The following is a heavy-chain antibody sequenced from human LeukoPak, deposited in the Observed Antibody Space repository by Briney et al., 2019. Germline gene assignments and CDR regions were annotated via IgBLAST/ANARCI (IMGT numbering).Heavy chain of an antibody. J-gene: IGHJ4*02. D-gene: IGHD5/OR15-5a*01. CDR2: ISGSGEST. V-gene: IGHV3-23*01. Sequence: GGSLRLSCTASGFSFKNYAMNWVRQAPGKGLEWVSIISGSGESTYYADSVKGRFTISRDNSKNTVDLQMSSLTVDDTAVYYCAKGVYSVFPDSRVLDYWGQGTLVTVSS. CDR3: AKGVYSVFPDSRVLDY. CDR1: GFSFKNYA.